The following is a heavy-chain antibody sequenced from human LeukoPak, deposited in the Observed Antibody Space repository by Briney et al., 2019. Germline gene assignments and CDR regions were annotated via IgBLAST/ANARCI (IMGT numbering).Heavy chain of an antibody. Sequence: WVXXAPGKXXXXXANIKQDGSEKYYVDSVKGRFTISRENAKNSVYLKMNSLRAEDTAVYYCARAGPFGESYFDYWGQGTLVTVSS. D-gene: IGHD3-10*01. J-gene: IGHJ4*02. CDR2: IKQDGSEK. CDR3: ARAGPFGESYFDY. V-gene: IGHV3-7*01.